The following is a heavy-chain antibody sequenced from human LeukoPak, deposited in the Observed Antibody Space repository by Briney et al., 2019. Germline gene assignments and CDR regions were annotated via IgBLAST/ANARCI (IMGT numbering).Heavy chain of an antibody. CDR1: GGSISSSSYY. V-gene: IGHV4-39*07. J-gene: IGHJ4*02. Sequence: SETLSLTCTVSGGSISSSSYYWGWIRQPPGKGLEWIGSIYYSGSTYYNPSLKSRVTISVDTSKNQFSLKLSSVTAADTAVYYCATEAGSGARIDYWGQGTLVTVSS. CDR3: ATEAGSGARIDY. D-gene: IGHD3-10*01. CDR2: IYYSGST.